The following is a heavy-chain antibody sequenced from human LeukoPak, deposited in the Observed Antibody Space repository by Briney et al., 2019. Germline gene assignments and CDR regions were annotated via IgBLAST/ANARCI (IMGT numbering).Heavy chain of an antibody. CDR1: GYTFTGYY. CDR3: ARDLKVRDMISPRGYYYYMDV. J-gene: IGHJ6*03. Sequence: ASVKVSCTASGYTFTGYYMHWVRQAPGQGLEWMGWINPNSGGTNYAQKFKGRVTMTRDTSISTAYMELSRLGSDDTAVYYCARDLKVRDMISPRGYYYYMDVWGKGTTVTISS. CDR2: INPNSGGT. V-gene: IGHV1-2*02. D-gene: IGHD3-10*01.